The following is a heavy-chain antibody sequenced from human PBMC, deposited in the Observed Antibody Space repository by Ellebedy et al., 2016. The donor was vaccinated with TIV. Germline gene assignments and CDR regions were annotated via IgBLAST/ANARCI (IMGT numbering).Heavy chain of an antibody. Sequence: GESLKISCQASGYSFSNHWIGWVRQMPGKGLEWMGILHPGEAGTRYGPSFQGQVTFSVDKSITTTYLDWSSLKASDTAMYYCVRHLGYADSEIDFWGQGTLVSVSS. D-gene: IGHD4-17*01. V-gene: IGHV5-51*01. CDR2: LHPGEAGT. J-gene: IGHJ4*02. CDR3: VRHLGYADSEIDF. CDR1: GYSFSNHW.